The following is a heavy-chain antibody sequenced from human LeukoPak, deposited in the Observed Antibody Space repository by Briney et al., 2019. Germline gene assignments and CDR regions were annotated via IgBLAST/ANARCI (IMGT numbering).Heavy chain of an antibody. D-gene: IGHD5-24*01. CDR3: ARASFQRWLQLGGD. J-gene: IGHJ4*02. CDR2: ISGSGGGT. V-gene: IGHV3-23*01. CDR1: GFTFSTYA. Sequence: GGSLRLSCAASGFTFSTYAMSWVRQAPGQGLEWVSGISGSGGGTYYADSVRGRFTISRDNSKNTLYLQMNSLRDEDTAVYYCARASFQRWLQLGGDWGQGALVTVSS.